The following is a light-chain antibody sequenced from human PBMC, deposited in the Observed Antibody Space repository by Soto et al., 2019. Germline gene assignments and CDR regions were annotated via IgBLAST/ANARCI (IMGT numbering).Light chain of an antibody. CDR3: SSYTSSSTWV. Sequence: QSALTQPASVSGSPGQSITISCTGTSSDVGGYNYVSWYHQHPGKDPKLMIYEVSNRPSGVSNRFSGSKSGNTASLTISGLQAEDEADYYFSSYTSSSTWVFGGGTKLTVL. V-gene: IGLV2-14*01. J-gene: IGLJ3*02. CDR1: SSDVGGYNY. CDR2: EVS.